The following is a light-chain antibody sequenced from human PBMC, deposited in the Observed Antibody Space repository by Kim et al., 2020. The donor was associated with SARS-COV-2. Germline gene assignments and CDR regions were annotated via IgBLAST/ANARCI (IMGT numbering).Light chain of an antibody. CDR3: QQYGSSPLT. CDR1: QSVSSSY. CDR2: GAS. Sequence: CPGERATHPRWAGQSVSSSYVAWYPEEPCQTPRLLVYGASSRANGIPDRFSGSGSGTDFPLTISRLEPEDFGVYYLQQYGSSPLTFGGGTKVDI. V-gene: IGKV3-20*01. J-gene: IGKJ4*01.